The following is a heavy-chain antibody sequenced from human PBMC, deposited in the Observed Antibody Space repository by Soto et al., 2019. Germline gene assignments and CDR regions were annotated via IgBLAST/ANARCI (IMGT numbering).Heavy chain of an antibody. Sequence: GESLKISCKGSGYSFTSYWISWVRQMPGKGLEWMGRIDPSDSYTNYSPSFQGHVTISADKSISTAHLQWSSLKASDTAMYYCARQRSSSWYTIPYYYYYGMDVWGRGTTVTVSS. D-gene: IGHD6-13*01. CDR3: ARQRSSSWYTIPYYYYYGMDV. J-gene: IGHJ6*02. CDR2: IDPSDSYT. CDR1: GYSFTSYW. V-gene: IGHV5-10-1*01.